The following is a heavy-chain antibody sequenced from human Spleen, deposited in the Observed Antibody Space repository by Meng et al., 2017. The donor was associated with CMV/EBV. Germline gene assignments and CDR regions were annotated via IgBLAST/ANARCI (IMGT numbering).Heavy chain of an antibody. D-gene: IGHD3-16*01. CDR2: INHSGST. Sequence: QVQLQESGPGLVKPSGTLSLTCAVYGGSLSGYYWSWIRQPPGKGLEWIGEINHSGSTNYNPSLKSRVTISVDTSKNQFSLKLSSVTAADTAVYYCASVAYSTLDYWGQGTLVTVSS. V-gene: IGHV4-34*01. CDR1: GGSLSGYY. CDR3: ASVAYSTLDY. J-gene: IGHJ4*02.